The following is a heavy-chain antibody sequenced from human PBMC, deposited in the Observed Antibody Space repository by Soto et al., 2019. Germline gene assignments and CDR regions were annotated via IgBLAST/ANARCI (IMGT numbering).Heavy chain of an antibody. V-gene: IGHV3-33*01. J-gene: IGHJ6*02. CDR3: ARDPRGSSPYYYYGMDV. CDR1: GFTFSSYG. D-gene: IGHD6-6*01. CDR2: IWYDGSNK. Sequence: QVQLVESGGGVVQPGRSLRLSCAASGFTFSSYGMHWVRQAPGKGLEWVAVIWYDGSNKYYADSVKGRFTISRDNSKNTLYLQMNSLRAEDTAVYYCARDPRGSSPYYYYGMDVWGQGTTVTVSS.